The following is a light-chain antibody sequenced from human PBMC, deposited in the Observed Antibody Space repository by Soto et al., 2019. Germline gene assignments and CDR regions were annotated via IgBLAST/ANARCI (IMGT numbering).Light chain of an antibody. J-gene: IGLJ1*01. V-gene: IGLV1-40*01. CDR3: QSYDSSLSAYG. CDR2: RNT. CDR1: TSNIGAGFD. Sequence: LTQPPSVSGTPGQRVTISCTGSTSNIGAGFDLHWYQHLPGTAPKLLIYRNTNRTSGVPDRFSGSKSGTSASLAITGLQAEDEADYYCQSYDSSLSAYGFGTGTKVTV.